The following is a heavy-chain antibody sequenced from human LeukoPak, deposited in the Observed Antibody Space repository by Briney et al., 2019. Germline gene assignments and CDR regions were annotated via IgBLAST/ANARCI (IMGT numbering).Heavy chain of an antibody. J-gene: IGHJ4*02. CDR2: ITGSGSDT. V-gene: IGHV3-23*01. CDR3: AKGTEGYCSGTICYPFDY. Sequence: GGSLRLSCEPSGFTFSSHAMNWVRQVPGKTLEWVSSITGSGSDTYFVDSEKGRFTISRDNSKNTLYLQLNSLRAEDTAVYYCAKGTEGYCSGTICYPFDYWGRGTLVTVSS. D-gene: IGHD2-15*01. CDR1: GFTFSSHA.